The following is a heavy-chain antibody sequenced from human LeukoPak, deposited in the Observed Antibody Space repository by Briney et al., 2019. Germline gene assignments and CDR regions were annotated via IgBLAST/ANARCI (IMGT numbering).Heavy chain of an antibody. CDR2: INPSGGST. D-gene: IGHD6-6*01. CDR1: GYTFTSYY. CDR3: ARVGRAFTARSSFFDY. J-gene: IGHJ4*02. V-gene: IGHV1-46*01. Sequence: GASVKVSCKASGYTFTSYYMHWVRQAPGQGLEWMGIINPSGGSTSYAQKFQGRVTMTRDTSTSTVYMELIRLRSADTAVYYCARVGRAFTARSSFFDYWGQGTLVTVSS.